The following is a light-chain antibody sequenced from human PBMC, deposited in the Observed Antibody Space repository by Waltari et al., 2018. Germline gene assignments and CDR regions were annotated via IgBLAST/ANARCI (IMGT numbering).Light chain of an antibody. V-gene: IGLV3-21*02. Sequence: SYVLTQPPSVSVAPGQTARITCGGNNIGSKSVHWYQQKPGQAPVLVVYDDSDRPSGISERFSVANSGNTATLTISRVEAGDEADYYCQVWDSSSDHVVFGGGTKLTVL. CDR3: QVWDSSSDHVV. J-gene: IGLJ2*01. CDR2: DDS. CDR1: NIGSKS.